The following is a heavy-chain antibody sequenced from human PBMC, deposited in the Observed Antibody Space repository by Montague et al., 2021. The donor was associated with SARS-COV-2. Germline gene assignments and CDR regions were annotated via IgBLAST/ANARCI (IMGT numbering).Heavy chain of an antibody. CDR1: GFTFSDYY. Sequence: SLRLSCAASGFTFSDYYMSWIRQAPGNGLEWVSYISSSSYTNYADSVKGRFTISRDNAKNSLYLQMNSLRAEDTAVYYCARDQPHYDILTGYYKDCYYMDVWGQGTTVTVSS. CDR3: ARDQPHYDILTGYYKDCYYMDV. D-gene: IGHD3-9*01. V-gene: IGHV3-11*06. J-gene: IGHJ6*02. CDR2: ISSSSYT.